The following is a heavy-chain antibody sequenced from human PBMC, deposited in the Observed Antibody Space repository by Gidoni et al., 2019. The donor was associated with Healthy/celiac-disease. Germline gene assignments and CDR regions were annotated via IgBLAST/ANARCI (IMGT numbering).Heavy chain of an antibody. J-gene: IGHJ4*02. CDR3: AKSGSSWYFDY. Sequence: QVQLVESGGGVVQPGRSLRLSCAASGFTFSSYGMHWVRQAPGKGLEWVAVISYDGSNKYYADSVKGRFIISRDNSKNTLYLQMNSLRAEDTAVYYCAKSGSSWYFDYWGQGTLVTVSS. CDR2: ISYDGSNK. D-gene: IGHD6-13*01. V-gene: IGHV3-30*18. CDR1: GFTFSSYG.